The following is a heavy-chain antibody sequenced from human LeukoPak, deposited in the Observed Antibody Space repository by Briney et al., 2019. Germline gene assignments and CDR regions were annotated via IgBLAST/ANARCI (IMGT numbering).Heavy chain of an antibody. CDR3: ASRPAADYYYGMDV. Sequence: PGRSLRLSCAASGFTFSSYAMHWVRQAPGKGLEWVAVISYDGSNKYYADSVKGRFTISRDNSKNTLYLQMNSLRAKDTAVYYCASRPAADYYYGMDVWGQGTTVTVSS. CDR1: GFTFSSYA. D-gene: IGHD2-2*01. J-gene: IGHJ6*02. CDR2: ISYDGSNK. V-gene: IGHV3-30-3*01.